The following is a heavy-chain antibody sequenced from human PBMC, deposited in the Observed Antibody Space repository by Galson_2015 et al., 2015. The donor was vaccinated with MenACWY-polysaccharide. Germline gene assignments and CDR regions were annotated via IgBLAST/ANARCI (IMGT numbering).Heavy chain of an antibody. CDR1: GFTFSSYA. CDR2: ISYDGSNK. D-gene: IGHD2-2*01. J-gene: IGHJ6*02. V-gene: IGHV3-30-3*01. Sequence: SLRLSCAASGFTFSSYAIHWVRQAPGKGLEWVAVISYDGSNKYYADSLKGRFTISRDNSKNMLYLQINSLRAEDTAVYYCARAYCDRTTCYGMDVWGQGTTVTVSS. CDR3: ARAYCDRTTCYGMDV.